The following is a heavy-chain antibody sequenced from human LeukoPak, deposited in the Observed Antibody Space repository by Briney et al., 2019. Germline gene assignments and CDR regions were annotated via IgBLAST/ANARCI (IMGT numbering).Heavy chain of an antibody. D-gene: IGHD2-2*01. Sequence: SQTLSLTCAVYGGSFSGYYWSWIRQPPGKGLEWIGEINHSGSTNYNPSLKSRVTISVDTSKNQFSLKLSSVTAADTAVYYCARGSSSTSTDAFDIWGQGTMVTVSS. J-gene: IGHJ3*02. CDR1: GGSFSGYY. CDR3: ARGSSSTSTDAFDI. V-gene: IGHV4-34*01. CDR2: INHSGST.